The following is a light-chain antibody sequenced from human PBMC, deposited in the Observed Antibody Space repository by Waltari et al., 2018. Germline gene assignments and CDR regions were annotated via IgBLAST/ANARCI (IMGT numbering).Light chain of an antibody. V-gene: IGKV1-13*02. CDR3: QQLHSYPVT. CDR1: QAISSA. CDR2: DAS. Sequence: AVQLTQSPSSLSASVGDRVTITCRASQAISSALAWYQQKPGKAPKLLIYDASNLESGVPSRFSGSGSGTHFTLTISSLQPADFATYYCQQLHSYPVTFGGGTKVEIK. J-gene: IGKJ4*01.